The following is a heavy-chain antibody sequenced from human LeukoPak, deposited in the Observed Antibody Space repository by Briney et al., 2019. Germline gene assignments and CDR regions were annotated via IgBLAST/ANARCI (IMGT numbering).Heavy chain of an antibody. D-gene: IGHD2-8*01. Sequence: PSETLSLTCTVSGGAISSHYWSWIRQPPGKGLEWIGYIYYSGSTNYNPSLQSRVTISVDTSKKQFSLKLNSVTAADTAVYYCARARMVYANYYYYYMDVWGKGTTVTVSS. J-gene: IGHJ6*03. CDR3: ARARMVYANYYYYYMDV. CDR1: GGAISSHY. CDR2: IYYSGST. V-gene: IGHV4-59*11.